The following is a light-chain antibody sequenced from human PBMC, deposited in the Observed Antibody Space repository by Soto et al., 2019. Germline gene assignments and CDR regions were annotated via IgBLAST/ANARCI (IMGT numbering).Light chain of an antibody. V-gene: IGKV3-11*01. J-gene: IGKJ1*01. CDR1: QGVSSY. CDR3: QQRSNWPPWT. Sequence: EILLALAPPTLSLSRGERATLSSTASQGVSSYLAWYQQKSGQAPRLLIYDASNRATGIPARFSGSGSGTDFTLTISSLEPEDFAVYYCQQRSNWPPWTFGQGTKV. CDR2: DAS.